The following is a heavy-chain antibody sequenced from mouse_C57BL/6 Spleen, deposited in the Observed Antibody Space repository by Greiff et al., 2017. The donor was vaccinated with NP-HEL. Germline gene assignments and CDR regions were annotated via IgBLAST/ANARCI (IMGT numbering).Heavy chain of an antibody. Sequence: EVQLQESGGGLVQPGGSMKLSCVASGFTFSNYWMNWVRQSPEKGLEWVAQIRLKSDNYATHYADSVKGRFTISREDSKSSVYLQMNNLRAEDTGIYYCTGAYYSNYWFAYWGQGTLVTVSA. D-gene: IGHD2-5*01. CDR3: TGAYYSNYWFAY. J-gene: IGHJ3*01. CDR2: IRLKSDNYAT. V-gene: IGHV6-3*01. CDR1: GFTFSNYW.